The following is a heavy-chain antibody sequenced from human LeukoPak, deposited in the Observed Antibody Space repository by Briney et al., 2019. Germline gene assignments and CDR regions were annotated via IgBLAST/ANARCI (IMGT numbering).Heavy chain of an antibody. CDR1: GFTFSSYS. Sequence: AGGSLRLSCAASGFTFSSYSMNWVRQAPGKGLEWVSSISSSSSYIYYADSVKGRFTISRDNAKNSLYLQMNSLRAEDTAVYYCARAPVTHNWKTRWFDPWGQGTLVTVSS. CDR2: ISSSSSYI. V-gene: IGHV3-21*01. D-gene: IGHD1-20*01. J-gene: IGHJ5*02. CDR3: ARAPVTHNWKTRWFDP.